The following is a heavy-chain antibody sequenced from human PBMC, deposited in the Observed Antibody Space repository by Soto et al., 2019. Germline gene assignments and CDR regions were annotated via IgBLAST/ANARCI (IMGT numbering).Heavy chain of an antibody. CDR1: GFTFSNYA. V-gene: IGHV3-30*18. D-gene: IGHD2-15*01. CDR2: ISFDGSNR. Sequence: PGGSLILSCAASGFTFSNYAMHGVRQAPGKGLEWVAIISFDGSNRFYRDSVKGRFTISRDNSKNTLYLEMSSLRVEDTAVYFCAKDLSYCSGGSCYQHDGSDNWGQGTLVTVSS. CDR3: AKDLSYCSGGSCYQHDGSDN. J-gene: IGHJ4*02.